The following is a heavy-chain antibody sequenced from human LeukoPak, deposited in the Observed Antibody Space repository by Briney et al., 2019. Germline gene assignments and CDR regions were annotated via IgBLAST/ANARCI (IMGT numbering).Heavy chain of an antibody. CDR2: IYTTGKT. CDR3: ARHGYTASHYFLDF. Sequence: PSETLSLTCTVSSGSINSYYWGWVRQPAGRGLEWIGRIYTTGKTDYNPTLKSRLTMSVDTSKRQFSLNLTSVTAADTAIYFCARHGYTASHYFLDFWSQGTLVTVSS. V-gene: IGHV4-4*07. D-gene: IGHD3-16*01. J-gene: IGHJ4*02. CDR1: SGSINSYY.